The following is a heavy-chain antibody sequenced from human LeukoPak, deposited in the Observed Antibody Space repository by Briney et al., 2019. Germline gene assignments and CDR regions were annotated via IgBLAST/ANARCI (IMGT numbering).Heavy chain of an antibody. Sequence: GGSLRLSCEASGFTFSSYWMSWVRQAPGKGLEWVANIKQDGSEKYYVDSVKGRFTISRDNAKNSLYLQMNSLRAEDTAVYYCARGTQDGSGSYSENDYWGQGTLVTVSS. CDR1: GFTFSSYW. J-gene: IGHJ4*02. V-gene: IGHV3-7*01. CDR3: ARGTQDGSGSYSENDY. D-gene: IGHD3-10*01. CDR2: IKQDGSEK.